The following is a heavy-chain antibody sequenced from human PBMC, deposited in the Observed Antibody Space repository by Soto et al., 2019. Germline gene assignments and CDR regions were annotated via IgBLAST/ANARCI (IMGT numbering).Heavy chain of an antibody. CDR2: INHSGST. CDR3: ARPTSYSSSWYRY. CDR1: GGSLSGYY. D-gene: IGHD6-13*01. V-gene: IGHV4-34*01. J-gene: IGHJ4*02. Sequence: WETLSLTCAVYGGSLSGYYWSWIRQPPGKGLEWIGEINHSGSTNYNPSLKSRVTISVDTSKNQFSLKLSSVTAADTAVYYRARPTSYSSSWYRYWGQGTLVTVSS.